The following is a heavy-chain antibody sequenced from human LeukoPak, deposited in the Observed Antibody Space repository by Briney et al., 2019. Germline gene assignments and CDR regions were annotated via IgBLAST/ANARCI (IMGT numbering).Heavy chain of an antibody. CDR2: MKQDGSVK. V-gene: IGHV3-7*04. CDR1: GFTLSTYW. J-gene: IGHJ4*02. D-gene: IGHD3-10*01. CDR3: AKEASGRSYDY. Sequence: GGSLRLSCADSGFTLSTYWISWVRQAPGKGLEWVANMKQDGSVKYYVDSVKGRFTLPRDSVKNSLDLQMNSLRVEDTAVYYCAKEASGRSYDYWGQGTLVTVSS.